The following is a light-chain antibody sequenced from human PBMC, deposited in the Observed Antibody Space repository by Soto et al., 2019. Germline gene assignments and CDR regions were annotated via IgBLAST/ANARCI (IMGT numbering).Light chain of an antibody. V-gene: IGKV3-11*01. CDR2: DAS. Sequence: EIVLTHSPATLSLSPGERATLSCRASQSVSSHLAWYQQRPGQAPRLLIYDASNRATGIPARFSGSGSGTDFTLAISSLEPEDFAVYYCQQRSNWPPVTFGGGTKV. CDR1: QSVSSH. CDR3: QQRSNWPPVT. J-gene: IGKJ4*01.